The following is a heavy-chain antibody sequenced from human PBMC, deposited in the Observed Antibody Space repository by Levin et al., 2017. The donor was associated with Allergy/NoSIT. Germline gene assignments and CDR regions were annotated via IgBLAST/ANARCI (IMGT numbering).Heavy chain of an antibody. CDR2: INHSGST. CDR1: GGSFSGYY. J-gene: IGHJ6*02. Sequence: SETLSLTCAVYGGSFSGYYWSWIRQPPGKGLEWIGEINHSGSTNYNPSLKSRVTISVDTSKNQFSLKLSSVTAADTAVYYCAGFTDYGMDVWGQGTTVTVSS. CDR3: AGFTDYGMDV. V-gene: IGHV4-34*01.